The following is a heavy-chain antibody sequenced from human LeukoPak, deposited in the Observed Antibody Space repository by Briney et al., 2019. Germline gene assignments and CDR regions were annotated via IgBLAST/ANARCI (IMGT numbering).Heavy chain of an antibody. CDR2: IYYSGST. V-gene: IGHV4-30-4*08. Sequence: PSETLSLTCTVSGGSISSGDYYWSWIRQPPGKGLAWSGYIYYSGSTYYNPSLKSRVTISVDTSKNQFSLKLSTVTAADTAVYYCARGLGATLGGTYYFDYWGQGTLVTVSS. D-gene: IGHD1-26*01. CDR3: ARGLGATLGGTYYFDY. J-gene: IGHJ4*02. CDR1: GGSISSGDYY.